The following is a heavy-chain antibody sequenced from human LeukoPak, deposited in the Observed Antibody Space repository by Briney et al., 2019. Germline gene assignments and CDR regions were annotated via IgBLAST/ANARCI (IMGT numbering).Heavy chain of an antibody. CDR3: ARISSGGPAY. CDR1: GYTFTSYG. J-gene: IGHJ4*02. V-gene: IGHV1-46*01. CDR2: INPSGGST. Sequence: ASVKVSCKASGYTFTSYGISWVRQAPGQGLEWMGIINPSGGSTSYAQKFQGRVTMTRDTSTSTVYMELSSLRSEDTAVYYCARISSGGPAYWGQGTLVTVSS. D-gene: IGHD6-25*01.